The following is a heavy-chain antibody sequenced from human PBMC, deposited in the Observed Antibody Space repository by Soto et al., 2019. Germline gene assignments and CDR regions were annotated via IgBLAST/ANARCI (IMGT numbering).Heavy chain of an antibody. Sequence: ASVKVSCRASGYTFTSYAMRWVRQATGQGLEWMGWMNPNSGNTGYAQKFQGRVTMTMNTSISTAYMELSSLRSEDTAVYYCARERTGTRGGDYWGQGTLVTVS. J-gene: IGHJ4*02. V-gene: IGHV1-8*02. CDR1: GYTFTSYA. CDR2: MNPNSGNT. CDR3: ARERTGTRGGDY. D-gene: IGHD1-1*01.